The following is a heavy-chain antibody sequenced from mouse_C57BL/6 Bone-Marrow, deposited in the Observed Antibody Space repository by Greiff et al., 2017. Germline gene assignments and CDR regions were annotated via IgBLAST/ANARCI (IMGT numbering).Heavy chain of an antibody. CDR1: GYTFTEYT. CDR3: ASHDDGYDEKPGFAY. CDR2: FYPGSGSI. D-gene: IGHD2-2*01. J-gene: IGHJ3*01. V-gene: IGHV1-62-2*01. Sequence: LVKPGASVKLSCKASGYTFTEYTIHWVKQRSGQGLEWIGWFYPGSGSIKYNEKFKDKATLTADKSSSTVYMELSRVTSEDSAVYFGASHDDGYDEKPGFAYWGQGTLVTVSA.